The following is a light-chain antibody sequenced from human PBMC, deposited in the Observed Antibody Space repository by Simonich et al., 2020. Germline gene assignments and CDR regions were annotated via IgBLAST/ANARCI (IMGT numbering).Light chain of an antibody. CDR2: EDN. Sequence: NFMLTQPHSVSESPVKTVTISCTRSSGSIASNYVQWYQQRPGSAPTTVIYEDNQIPSGVPDRFSGSIDSSSNSASLTSAGLKTEDEADYYCQSYDSSNHRGVFGGGTKLTVL. V-gene: IGLV6-57*03. J-gene: IGLJ2*01. CDR3: QSYDSSNHRGV. CDR1: SGSIASNY.